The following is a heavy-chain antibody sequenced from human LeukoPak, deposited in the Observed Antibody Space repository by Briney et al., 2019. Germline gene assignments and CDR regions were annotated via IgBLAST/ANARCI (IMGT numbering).Heavy chain of an antibody. CDR1: GFTFSSYA. V-gene: IGHV3-21*03. CDR2: ISSSSSYI. D-gene: IGHD1-26*01. CDR3: TTDRVVGAIDAFDI. Sequence: GGSLRLSCAASGFTFSSYAMHWVRQAPGKGLEWVSSISSSSSYIYYADSVKGRFTISRDNSKNTLYLQMNSLKTEDTAVYYCTTDRVVGAIDAFDIWGQGTMVTVSS. J-gene: IGHJ3*02.